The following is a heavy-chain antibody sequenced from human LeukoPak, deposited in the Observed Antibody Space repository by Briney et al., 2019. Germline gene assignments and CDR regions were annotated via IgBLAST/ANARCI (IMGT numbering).Heavy chain of an antibody. CDR2: TYYRSKWYN. CDR1: GDSVSSNSAA. CDR3: ARLLGYCSSTSCYYYFDY. V-gene: IGHV6-1*01. J-gene: IGHJ4*02. D-gene: IGHD2-2*01. Sequence: SQTLSLTCALSGDSVSSNSAAWNWIRQSPSRGLEWLGRTYYRSKWYNDYAVSVKSRITINPDTSKNQFSLQLNSVTPEDTAVYYCARLLGYCSSTSCYYYFDYWGQGTLVTVSS.